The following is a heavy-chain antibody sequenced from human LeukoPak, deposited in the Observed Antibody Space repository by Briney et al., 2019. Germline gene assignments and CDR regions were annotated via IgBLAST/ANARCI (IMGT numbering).Heavy chain of an antibody. V-gene: IGHV3-21*01. CDR1: GFTFSSYS. J-gene: IGHJ5*02. CDR3: ARDQFPLAAAGTKGFDP. Sequence: PGGSVRLSCEASGFTFSSYSMNWVRQAPGKGLEWVSSISSSSSYIYYADSVKGRFTISRDNAKDSLYLQMNSLRAEDTAVYYCARDQFPLAAAGTKGFDPWGQGTLVTVSS. D-gene: IGHD6-13*01. CDR2: ISSSSSYI.